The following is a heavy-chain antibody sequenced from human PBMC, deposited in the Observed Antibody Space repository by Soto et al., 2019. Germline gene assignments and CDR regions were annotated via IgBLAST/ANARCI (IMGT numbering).Heavy chain of an antibody. CDR1: GYSFTSYW. Sequence: LGESLKISCKGSGYSFTSYWIGWVRQMPGKGLEWMGIIYPGDSDTRYSPSFQGQVTISADKSISTAYLQWSSLKASDTAMYYCARVSGKVVPAALPPYYYGMDVWGQGTTVTVSS. CDR2: IYPGDSDT. CDR3: ARVSGKVVPAALPPYYYGMDV. D-gene: IGHD2-2*01. J-gene: IGHJ6*02. V-gene: IGHV5-51*01.